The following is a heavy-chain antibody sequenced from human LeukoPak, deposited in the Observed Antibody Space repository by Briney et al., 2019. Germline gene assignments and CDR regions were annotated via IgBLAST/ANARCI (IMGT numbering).Heavy chain of an antibody. Sequence: ASVKVSCKASGYTFTGYYVHWVRQAPGQGLEWMGWINPNSGGTYYAQKSPRRVTMTRDTSISTAYMELSRLRSADPAVYYCARDWNRSGSYYRARTVDYWGQGTLVTVSS. CDR3: ARDWNRSGSYYRARTVDY. D-gene: IGHD3-10*01. CDR1: GYTFTGYY. CDR2: INPNSGGT. V-gene: IGHV1-2*02. J-gene: IGHJ4*02.